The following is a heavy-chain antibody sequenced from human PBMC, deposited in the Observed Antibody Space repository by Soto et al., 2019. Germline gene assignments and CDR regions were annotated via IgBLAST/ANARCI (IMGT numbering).Heavy chain of an antibody. J-gene: IGHJ4*02. Sequence: ASVKVSCKASGYTFTRYFIHWVRQAPGQGLEWMGMIKPSGGDTVYAQKFQGRVTMTTDTSTSTAYMELRSLRSDDTAVYYCARDPPPPDYWGQGTLVTVAS. V-gene: IGHV1-46*01. CDR3: ARDPPPPDY. CDR2: IKPSGGDT. CDR1: GYTFTRYF.